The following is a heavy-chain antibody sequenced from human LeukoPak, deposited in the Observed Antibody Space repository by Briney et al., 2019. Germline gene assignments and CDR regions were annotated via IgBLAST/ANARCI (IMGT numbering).Heavy chain of an antibody. J-gene: IGHJ5*01. D-gene: IGHD4-23*01. Sequence: GGSLRLSCAASGFSVVTNYMTWVRQAPGKGLEWVSMIYAGGNTYYRDSVKGRFTISRDSSKNTAFLHMSGLRDDDTAVYYCVGGHDLEFEFWGQGTLVIVSS. CDR3: VGGHDLEFEF. V-gene: IGHV3-53*01. CDR2: IYAGGNT. CDR1: GFSVVTNY.